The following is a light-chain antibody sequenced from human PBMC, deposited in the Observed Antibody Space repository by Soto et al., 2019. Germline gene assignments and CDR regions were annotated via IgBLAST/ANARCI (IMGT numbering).Light chain of an antibody. J-gene: IGKJ2*01. CDR2: GAS. CDR1: QSVSSSY. CDR3: QQYGSSPYT. V-gene: IGKV3-20*01. Sequence: EIVLTQSPGTLSLSPGERATLSCRASQSVSSSYLAWYQQKPGQAPRLLIYGASSSATGIPDRFSGSGSGTDFTLTISRLEPEDFAVYYCQQYGSSPYTFGQGTKVEI.